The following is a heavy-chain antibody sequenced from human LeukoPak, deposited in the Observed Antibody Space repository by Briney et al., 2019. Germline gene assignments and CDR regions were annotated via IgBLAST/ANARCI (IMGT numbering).Heavy chain of an antibody. CDR1: GYTFTSYG. D-gene: IGHD2-8*02. CDR3: ARDKYCCYGMDV. Sequence: ASVRVSCKASGYTFTSYGISWVRQAPGQGLEWVGWISAYNGNTNYAQKLQGRVTMTTDTSTSTAYMELRSLRSDDTAVYYCARDKYCCYGMDVWGQGTTVTVSS. CDR2: ISAYNGNT. J-gene: IGHJ6*02. V-gene: IGHV1-18*01.